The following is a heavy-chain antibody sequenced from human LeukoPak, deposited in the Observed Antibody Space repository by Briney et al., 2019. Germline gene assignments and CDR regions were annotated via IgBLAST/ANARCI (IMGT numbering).Heavy chain of an antibody. CDR1: GGSFSGYY. CDR3: ASREYYYDSSAYFDY. D-gene: IGHD3-22*01. J-gene: IGHJ4*02. V-gene: IGHV4-34*01. Sequence: SETLSLTCAVYGGSFSGYYWSWIRQPPGKGLEWIREINHSGSTNYNPSLKSRVTISVDTSKNQFSLKLSSVTAADTAVYYCASREYYYDSSAYFDYWGQGTLVTVSS. CDR2: INHSGST.